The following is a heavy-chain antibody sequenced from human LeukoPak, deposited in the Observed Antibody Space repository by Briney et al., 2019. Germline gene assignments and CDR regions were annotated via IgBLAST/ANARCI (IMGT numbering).Heavy chain of an antibody. D-gene: IGHD5-12*01. CDR3: ARRGGSGHEFGYDY. Sequence: ASVKASCKPSGYTFTTYALHWVRQAPGQRLEWMGWINTAIGDTRYSPQLQGRVTITRDTSASTAYMELSSLRSEDTAVYYCARRGGSGHEFGYDYWGQGTLVTVSS. J-gene: IGHJ4*02. V-gene: IGHV1-3*04. CDR1: GYTFTTYA. CDR2: INTAIGDT.